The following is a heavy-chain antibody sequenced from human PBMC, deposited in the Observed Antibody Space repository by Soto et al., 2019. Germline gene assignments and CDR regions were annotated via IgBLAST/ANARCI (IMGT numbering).Heavy chain of an antibody. CDR3: ATDIHVDTARVLKGGAFDI. J-gene: IGHJ3*02. CDR2: ISAYNGNT. CDR1: GYTFTSYG. V-gene: IGHV1-18*01. Sequence: QVQLVQSGAEVKKPGASVKVSCKASGYTFTSYGISWVRQAPGQGLEWMGWISAYNGNTNYAQKLQGRVTMTTDTXXSXAXXELRSLRSDDTAVYYCATDIHVDTARVLKGGAFDIWGQGTMVTVSS. D-gene: IGHD5-18*01.